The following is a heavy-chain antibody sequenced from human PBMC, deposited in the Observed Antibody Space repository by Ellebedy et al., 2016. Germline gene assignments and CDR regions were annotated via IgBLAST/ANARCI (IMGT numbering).Heavy chain of an antibody. Sequence: GESLKISCASSGFTFSDYYMSWIRQAPGKGLEWVSYISSSSSYTNYADAVKGRFTISRDNAKNSLYLQMNSLRAEDTAVYYCARSRGMDVWGQGTTVTVSS. CDR3: ARSRGMDV. CDR1: GFTFSDYY. V-gene: IGHV3-11*06. J-gene: IGHJ6*02. CDR2: ISSSSSYT.